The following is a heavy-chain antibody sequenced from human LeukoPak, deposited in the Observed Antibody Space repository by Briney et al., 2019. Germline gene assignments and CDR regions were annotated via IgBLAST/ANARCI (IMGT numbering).Heavy chain of an antibody. J-gene: IGHJ4*02. CDR2: IYYSGST. D-gene: IGHD3-10*01. Sequence: SETLSLTCTVSGGTISSSSYYWGWIRQPPGKGLEWIGSIYYSGSTYYNTSLKRRVTISVDTSKNQFSLKLSSVTAADTAVYYCARVGYYGSGSFLDYWGQGTLVTVSS. CDR1: GGTISSSSYY. V-gene: IGHV4-39*01. CDR3: ARVGYYGSGSFLDY.